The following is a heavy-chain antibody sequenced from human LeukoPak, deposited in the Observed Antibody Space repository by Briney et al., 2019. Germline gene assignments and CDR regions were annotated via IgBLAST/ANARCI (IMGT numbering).Heavy chain of an antibody. CDR3: AVTYCSSTSCYWYFDL. Sequence: SETLSLTCTVSGGSISSYYWSWIRQPPGKGLEWIGYLYYSGSTNYNPSLKSRVTISVDTSKNQFSLKLSSVTAADTAVYYCAVTYCSSTSCYWYFDLWGRGTLVTVSS. D-gene: IGHD2-2*01. CDR1: GGSISSYY. V-gene: IGHV4-59*01. J-gene: IGHJ2*01. CDR2: LYYSGST.